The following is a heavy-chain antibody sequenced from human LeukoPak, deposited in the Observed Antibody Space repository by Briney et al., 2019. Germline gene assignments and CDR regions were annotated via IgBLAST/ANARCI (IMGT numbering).Heavy chain of an antibody. CDR1: GFSFSSLS. V-gene: IGHV3-23*01. Sequence: GGSLRLSCIASGFSFSSLSMSWVRQAPGKGMEWVSDIIARAVHTHSAASIKGRFIIFRHNTNSTVFLQMNSLTVEDTGVYFCATGAASSGWLSHDRCGQATLVTVSS. J-gene: IGHJ5*02. D-gene: IGHD6-19*01. CDR3: ATGAASSGWLSHDR. CDR2: IIARAVHT.